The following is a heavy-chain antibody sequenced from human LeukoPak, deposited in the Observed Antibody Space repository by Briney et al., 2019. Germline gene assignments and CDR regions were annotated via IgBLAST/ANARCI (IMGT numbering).Heavy chain of an antibody. J-gene: IGHJ1*01. CDR2: ISGRGGST. V-gene: IGHV3-23*01. CDR3: AKDPGYCSGSSCYGSFHH. Sequence: GGSLRVSCAASGFTFSSYSMSWVRQAPGKGLEWVSGISGRGGSTHYADSVKGRVTISRDNSKNMVYLQMNSLRVEDTAVYYCAKDPGYCSGSSCYGSFHHWGQGTLVTVSS. D-gene: IGHD2-15*01. CDR1: GFTFSSYS.